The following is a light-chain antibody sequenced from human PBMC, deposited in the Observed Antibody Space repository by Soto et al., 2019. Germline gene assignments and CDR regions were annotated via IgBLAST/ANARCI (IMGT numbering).Light chain of an antibody. CDR3: QKYNSAPL. V-gene: IGKV1-27*01. CDR1: QGVSNY. Sequence: DIQMTQSPSSLSASVGDRVTITCRASQGVSNYLAWYQQKPGKIPKLLIYAASTLQSGVPSRFSGSGSGTDFTLTISCLQPEDVATYYCQKYNSAPLFGQGTKVEIK. CDR2: AAS. J-gene: IGKJ1*01.